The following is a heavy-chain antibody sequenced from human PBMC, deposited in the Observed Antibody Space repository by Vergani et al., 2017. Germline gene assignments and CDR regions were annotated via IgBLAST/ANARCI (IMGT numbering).Heavy chain of an antibody. J-gene: IGHJ6*03. CDR1: GGSFSGYY. Sequence: QVQLQQWGAGLLKPSETLSLTCAVYGGSFSGYYWSWIRQPPGKGLEWIGEINHSGSTNYNPSLKSRVTISVDTSKNHFSLKLSSVTAADTAVYYCARTLIGDYPYYYYYDYVDVWGKGTTVTVSS. D-gene: IGHD4-17*01. CDR2: INHSGST. V-gene: IGHV4-34*01. CDR3: ARTLIGDYPYYYYYDYVDV.